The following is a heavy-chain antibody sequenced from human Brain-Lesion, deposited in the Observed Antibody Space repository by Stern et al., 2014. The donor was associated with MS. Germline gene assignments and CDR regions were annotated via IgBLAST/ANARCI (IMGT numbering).Heavy chain of an antibody. D-gene: IGHD1-26*01. CDR2: IHDSGST. Sequence: MQLVESGPGLVKPSQTLSLTCTVSGGSISSSGYYWSWIRQPADKGLEWIGRIHDSGSTYYNPSLKSRVPIPMDTAKTQFSLKLPSVTAADTAVYYCATTRWDLFTWNWFDPWGQGTLVTVSS. CDR3: ATTRWDLFTWNWFDP. CDR1: GGSISSSGYY. V-gene: IGHV4-61*02. J-gene: IGHJ5*02.